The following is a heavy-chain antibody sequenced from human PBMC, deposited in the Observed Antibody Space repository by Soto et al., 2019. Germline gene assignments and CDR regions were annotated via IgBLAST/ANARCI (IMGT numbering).Heavy chain of an antibody. CDR2: IYYAGST. V-gene: IGHV4-39*01. J-gene: IGHJ6*02. D-gene: IGHD2-2*01. CDR1: GGSISSSSYY. Sequence: SETLSLTCTVSGGSISSSSYYWGWIRQPPGKGLEWLGNIYYAGSTYYNPSLQSRVTISVDTSRNQFSLNLSSVTAADTAVYYCARLPIYCPSFSCFAFHYYGVDVCGQGSTVTVS. CDR3: ARLPIYCPSFSCFAFHYYGVDV.